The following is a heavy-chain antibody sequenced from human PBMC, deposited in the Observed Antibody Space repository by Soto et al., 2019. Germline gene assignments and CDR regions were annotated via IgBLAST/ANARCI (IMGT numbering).Heavy chain of an antibody. CDR1: GGTFSSYA. J-gene: IGHJ4*02. Sequence: QVQLVQSGAEVKKPGSSVKVSCKASGGTFSSYAISWVRQAPGQGLEWMGGIIPIFGTANYAKKFQGRVTLTADESTSTAYMELSSLRSEDTAVYYCARVGVVVTASTYFDCWGQGTLVTVSS. CDR3: ARVGVVVTASTYFDC. CDR2: IIPIFGTA. V-gene: IGHV1-69*01. D-gene: IGHD2-21*02.